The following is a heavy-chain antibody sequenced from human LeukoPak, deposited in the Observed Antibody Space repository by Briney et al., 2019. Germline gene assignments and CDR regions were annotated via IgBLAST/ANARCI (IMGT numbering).Heavy chain of an antibody. CDR2: IYSRGST. CDR1: GGSFTTYY. CDR3: ARAYGDSYFDY. Sequence: SETLSLTCTVSGGSFTTYYWNWIRQPAGKGLEWIGRIYSRGSTSYNPSLKSRVTMSVDTSKNQISLELNSVTAADTAIYYCARAYGDSYFDYWGRGTLVTAS. D-gene: IGHD4-17*01. V-gene: IGHV4-4*07. J-gene: IGHJ4*02.